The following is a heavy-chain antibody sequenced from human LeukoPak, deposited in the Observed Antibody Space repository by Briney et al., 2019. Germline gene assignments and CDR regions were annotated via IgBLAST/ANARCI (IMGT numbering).Heavy chain of an antibody. CDR2: ISSSSSYI. J-gene: IGHJ4*02. D-gene: IGHD4-23*01. Sequence: GGSLRLSCAASGFTFSSYSMNWVRQAPGKGLEWVSSISSSSSYIYYADSVKGRFTISRDNAKNSLYLQMNSLRAEDTAVYYCARDLGVTNYYFDYWGQGTLVTVSS. CDR3: ARDLGVTNYYFDY. CDR1: GFTFSSYS. V-gene: IGHV3-21*01.